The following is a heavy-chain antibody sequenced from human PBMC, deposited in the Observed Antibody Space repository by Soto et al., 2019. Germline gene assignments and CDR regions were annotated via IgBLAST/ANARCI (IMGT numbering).Heavy chain of an antibody. CDR2: FRTGGDDGTT. D-gene: IGHD3-10*01. CDR3: AKKVNSGPGSQYFDY. V-gene: IGHV3-23*01. CDR1: GFTFSSYS. J-gene: IGHJ4*02. Sequence: LRLSCAASGFTFSSYSMSWVRQAPGKGLEWVSGFRTGGDDGTTYYADSVKGRFTIFRDNSKNTLFLQMNSLRAEDTAIYYCAKKVNSGPGSQYFDYWGQGTLVTVSS.